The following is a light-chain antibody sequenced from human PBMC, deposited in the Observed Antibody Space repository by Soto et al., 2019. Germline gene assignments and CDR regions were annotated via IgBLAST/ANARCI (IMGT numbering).Light chain of an antibody. CDR2: GAS. CDR1: QSLLHSDGKTF. Sequence: EIVMTQTPLSLSVTPGQPASISCKSSQSLLHSDGKTFLYWYQQNPGQAPRLLIYGASNRATGIPDRFSGSGSGTDFTLTISRLEPEDFAVYYCQQYGSSRWTFGQGTEVDIK. V-gene: IGKV2D-29*01. CDR3: QQYGSSRWT. J-gene: IGKJ1*01.